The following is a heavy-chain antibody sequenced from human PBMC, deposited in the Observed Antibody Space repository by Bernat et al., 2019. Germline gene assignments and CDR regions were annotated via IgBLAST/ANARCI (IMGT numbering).Heavy chain of an antibody. CDR3: ARMPPYCSSSSCYVDF. D-gene: IGHD2-2*01. CDR2: IYSGGST. Sequence: EVQLVESGGGLVQPGGSLRLSCAASGFTVSSNYMSWVRQAPGKGLEWVSVIYSGGSTYYADSVKGRFTISRDNSKNTLYLQMNSLRVEDTAVYYCARMPPYCSSSSCYVDFWGQGTLVTVSS. J-gene: IGHJ4*02. V-gene: IGHV3-66*01. CDR1: GFTVSSNY.